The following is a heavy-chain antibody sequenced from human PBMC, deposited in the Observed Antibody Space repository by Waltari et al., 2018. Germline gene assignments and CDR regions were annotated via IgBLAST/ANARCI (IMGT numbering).Heavy chain of an antibody. CDR2: SEDSGTA. CDR1: GESLRGYY. J-gene: IGHJ4*02. D-gene: IGHD5-12*01. V-gene: IGHV4-34*01. CDR3: VRGRRYSRPYFDL. Sequence: QVQLQQWGAGLLKPSETLSLTCGVDGESLRGYYWNWSRQPPGKGREWIGESEDSGTAPDNPSLKSRVAMSVDMSKNQISLRLSSVTAADTALYFCVRGRRYSRPYFDLWGQGALVTVSS.